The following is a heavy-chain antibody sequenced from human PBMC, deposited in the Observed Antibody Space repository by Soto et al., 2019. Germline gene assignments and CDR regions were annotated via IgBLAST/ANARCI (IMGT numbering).Heavy chain of an antibody. CDR3: ARGGNYYGSEDYYYYYMDV. D-gene: IGHD3-10*01. J-gene: IGHJ6*03. Sequence: QVQLVQSGAEVKKPGASVKVSCKASGYTFTSYYMHWVRQAPGQGLEWMGIINPSGGSTSYAQKFQGRVTMTRDTSTSTVYMELSSLRSEDTAVYYCARGGNYYGSEDYYYYYMDVWGKGTTVTVSS. V-gene: IGHV1-46*03. CDR1: GYTFTSYY. CDR2: INPSGGST.